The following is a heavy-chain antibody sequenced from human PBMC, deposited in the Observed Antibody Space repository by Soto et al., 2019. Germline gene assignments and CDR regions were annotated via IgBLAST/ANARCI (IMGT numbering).Heavy chain of an antibody. CDR1: GLNFVDHG. D-gene: IGHD3-3*01. J-gene: IGHJ4*02. Sequence: GRLKRHCNAASGLNFVDHGVLLVSKEKGKGLEWVANIKQDGSEKYYVDSVKGRFTISRDNAKNSLYLQMNSLRAEDTAVYYCARDPYDFWSGYYPHWGQGTLVTVSS. CDR3: ARDPYDFWSGYYPH. V-gene: IGHV3-7*01. CDR2: IKQDGSEK.